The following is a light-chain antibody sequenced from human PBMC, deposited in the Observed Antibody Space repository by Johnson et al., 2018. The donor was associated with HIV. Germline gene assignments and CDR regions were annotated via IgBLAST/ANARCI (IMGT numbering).Light chain of an antibody. J-gene: IGLJ1*01. V-gene: IGLV1-51*01. CDR1: SSIIGKNY. CDR2: HNN. CDR3: GTWDRCLSAGL. Sequence: QSVLTQPPSASAAPGQKVTISFSARSSIIGKNYVSWYQQPPGTAPILLIHHNNNRPTGIPHRLSGSHSGTSATLGIPGLQTGAEADYYGGTWDRCLSAGLFGTGTKVTVL.